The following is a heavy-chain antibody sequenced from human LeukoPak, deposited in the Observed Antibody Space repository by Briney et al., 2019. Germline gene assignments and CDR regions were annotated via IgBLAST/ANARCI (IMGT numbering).Heavy chain of an antibody. CDR2: IYTSGST. D-gene: IGHD4-11*01. CDR3: ARVSTVTTPDYYYYYMDV. V-gene: IGHV4-4*07. J-gene: IGHJ6*03. CDR1: GGSISSYY. Sequence: SETLSLTCTVSGGSISSYYWSWIRQPAGKGLEWIGRIYTSGSTNYNPSLKSRVTMSVDTSKNQFSLKLSSVTAADTAVYYCARVSTVTTPDYYYYYMDVWGKGTTVTVSS.